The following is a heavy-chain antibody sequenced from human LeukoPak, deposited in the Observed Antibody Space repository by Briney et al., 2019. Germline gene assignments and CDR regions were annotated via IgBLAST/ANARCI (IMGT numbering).Heavy chain of an antibody. D-gene: IGHD4-23*01. CDR3: ARCRGGGGEYWNFDL. J-gene: IGHJ2*01. V-gene: IGHV3-23*01. CDR1: GFPFSRLA. Sequence: PGGSLRLSCAASGFPFSRLAMTWGRQPPGKRLQWVSSISISGYITNYANSVKGRFTIYRENSMDTLYLQMNSLRADDTAIYYCARCRGGGGEYWNFDLWGRGILVTVSS. CDR2: ISISGYIT.